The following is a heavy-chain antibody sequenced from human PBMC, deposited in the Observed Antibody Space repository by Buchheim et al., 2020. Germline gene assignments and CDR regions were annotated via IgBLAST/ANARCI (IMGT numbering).Heavy chain of an antibody. D-gene: IGHD3-3*01. CDR2: INPSNTAT. CDR3: ARVRELRFSDHGLDI. J-gene: IGHJ6*02. Sequence: QVLLLQSGAEVKKPGASVKVSCKASGYTFTGYYLHWVRQAPGQGLEWIGRINPSNTATVLAERFQGRVTLTADTSLGQVNLELKRLTSDDTAIYYCARVRELRFSDHGLDIWGQGT. CDR1: GYTFTGYY. V-gene: IGHV1-2*06.